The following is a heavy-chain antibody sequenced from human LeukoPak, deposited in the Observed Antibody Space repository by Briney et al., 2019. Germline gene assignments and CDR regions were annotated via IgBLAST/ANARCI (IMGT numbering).Heavy chain of an antibody. J-gene: IGHJ4*02. Sequence: GGSLRLSCAASGFTFRNYVIHWVRQAPGKGLEWVAVTSSDLNVKLYADSVKGRFTISRDNSRSTLYLQMNSLRPEDTAIYHCAREGYYGSGSPPSSYFDYWGQGTLVTVSS. V-gene: IGHV3-30-3*01. CDR1: GFTFRNYV. CDR3: AREGYYGSGSPPSSYFDY. CDR2: TSSDLNVK. D-gene: IGHD3-10*01.